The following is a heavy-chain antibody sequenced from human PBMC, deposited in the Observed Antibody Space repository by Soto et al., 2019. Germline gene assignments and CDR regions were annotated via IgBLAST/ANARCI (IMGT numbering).Heavy chain of an antibody. CDR2: INTGNGNT. J-gene: IGHJ4*02. CDR1: GYTFSIYA. V-gene: IGHV1-3*04. Sequence: ASVKVSCKASGYTFSIYAMHWVRQAPGQRPEWMGWINTGNGNTKHSQNFQGRVTITRDTSANTAYMELSSLRSEDTAVYYCARGIYCTPTSCYEAKLDYWGQGTLVTVSS. CDR3: ARGIYCTPTSCYEAKLDY. D-gene: IGHD2-2*01.